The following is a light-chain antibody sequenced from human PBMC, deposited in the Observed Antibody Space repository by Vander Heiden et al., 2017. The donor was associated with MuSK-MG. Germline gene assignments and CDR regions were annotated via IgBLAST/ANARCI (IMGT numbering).Light chain of an antibody. CDR2: AAS. CDR1: QSISSY. Sequence: DIQMTQSPSSLSASVGDRVTITCRASQSISSYLNWYQQKPGKAPKLLIYAASSLQSRVPSRFSGSGPGTDFTLTISRLQPEDFATYYCQQCDTTPLTFGGGTKVEIK. V-gene: IGKV1-39*01. J-gene: IGKJ4*01. CDR3: QQCDTTPLT.